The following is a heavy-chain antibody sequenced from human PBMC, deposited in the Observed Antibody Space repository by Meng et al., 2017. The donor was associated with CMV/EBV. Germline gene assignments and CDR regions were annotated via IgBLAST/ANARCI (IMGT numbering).Heavy chain of an antibody. CDR1: GFTFSNYG. V-gene: IGHV3-30*02. J-gene: IGHJ4*02. CDR3: ATLPSTDYDVNDY. CDR2: IRYDRITK. Sequence: QVQLVESGGGVGQPGGSLRLSCTAPGFTFSNYGMNWVRQPPGKGLQWVSFIRYDRITKYYTDSVKGRFTISRDNSKNTLYLEMNNLRPEDTALYFCATLPSTDYDVNDYWGQGTLVTVSS. D-gene: IGHD3-22*01.